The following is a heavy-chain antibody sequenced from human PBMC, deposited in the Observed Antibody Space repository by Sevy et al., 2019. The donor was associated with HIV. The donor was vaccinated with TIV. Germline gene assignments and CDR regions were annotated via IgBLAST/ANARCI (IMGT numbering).Heavy chain of an antibody. CDR2: IKSKPDGGSA. CDR1: GYTFNNAW. CDR3: TGATVFGATWFDP. Sequence: GGSLRLSCAASGYTFNNAWMSWVRQAPGKGLEWLGRIKSKPDGGSAEYASPVKGRFTISRDDTKSTLYLQMNRLRTEDTGVYYCTGATVFGATWFDPWGQGALVTVSS. J-gene: IGHJ5*02. D-gene: IGHD3-3*01. V-gene: IGHV3-15*01.